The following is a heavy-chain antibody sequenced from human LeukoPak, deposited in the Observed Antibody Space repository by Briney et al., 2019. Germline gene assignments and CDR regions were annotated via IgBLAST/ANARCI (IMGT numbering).Heavy chain of an antibody. D-gene: IGHD6-19*01. J-gene: IGHJ4*02. CDR1: GFTANNNY. V-gene: IGHV3-53*01. CDR2: IYRGGST. CDR3: AKGPLIEVAGTTWDY. Sequence: GGSLRLSCAASGFTANNNYMSWVRQAPGKGLEWVSVIYRGGSTDYADSVNGRFTISRDNSKNTLFLQMNSLRAEDTAVYYCAKGPLIEVAGTTWDYWGQGTLVTVSS.